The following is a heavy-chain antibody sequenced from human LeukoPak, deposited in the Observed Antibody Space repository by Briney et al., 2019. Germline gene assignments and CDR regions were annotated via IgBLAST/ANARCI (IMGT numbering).Heavy chain of an antibody. CDR1: GGSNSSYY. CDR2: IYYSGST. CDR3: ARAGRGVRGVTIDY. V-gene: IGHV4-59*01. Sequence: SETLSLTCTVSGGSNSSYYWSWIRQPPGKGLEWIGYIYYSGSTNYNPSLKSRVNISVDTSKNQFSLKLSSVTAADTAVYYCARAGRGVRGVTIDYWGQGTLVTVSS. D-gene: IGHD3-10*01. J-gene: IGHJ4*02.